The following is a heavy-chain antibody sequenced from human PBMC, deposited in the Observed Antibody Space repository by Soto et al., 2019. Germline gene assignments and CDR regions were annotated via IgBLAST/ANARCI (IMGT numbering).Heavy chain of an antibody. D-gene: IGHD1-7*01. V-gene: IGHV1-18*01. CDR2: ISTYNGNP. Sequence: QIQLVQSGAEVKKPGASVKVSCKASGYIFTSQGISWVRQAPEQGLEWMGWISTYNGNPNYAQKLQGRVTMTTNTSTTTAFLELRSLTSDDTAVYYCARGRTRALDYWGQGTPVIVSS. CDR3: ARGRTRALDY. CDR1: GYIFTSQG. J-gene: IGHJ4*02.